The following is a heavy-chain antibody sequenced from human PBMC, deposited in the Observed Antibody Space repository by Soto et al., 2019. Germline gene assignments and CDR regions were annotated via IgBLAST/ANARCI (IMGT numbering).Heavy chain of an antibody. CDR2: INAGNGNT. V-gene: IGHV1-3*01. CDR3: ARAQNLEMATP. CDR1: GYSFTGYA. Sequence: QVQLVQSGAEVKKPGASVKVSCKASGYSFTGYAILWVRKAPGQRLEWMGWINAGNGNTKYSQKFQGRVTITRDTSARTAYMELSSLRSEDTAVYYCARAQNLEMATPWGQGTLVTVSS. D-gene: IGHD5-12*01. J-gene: IGHJ4*02.